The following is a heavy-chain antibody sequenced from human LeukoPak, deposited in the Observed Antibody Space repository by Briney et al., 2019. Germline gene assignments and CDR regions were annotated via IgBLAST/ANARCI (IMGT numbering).Heavy chain of an antibody. CDR3: ARGLRYFDWLFDY. D-gene: IGHD3-9*01. J-gene: IGHJ4*02. Sequence: PGGSLRLSCAASGFTFSSYSMNWVRQAPGKGLEWVSSISSSSSYIYYADSVKGRFTISRDNTKNSLYLHMNSLRAEDTAVYYCARGLRYFDWLFDYWGQGTLVTVSS. CDR1: GFTFSSYS. V-gene: IGHV3-21*01. CDR2: ISSSSSYI.